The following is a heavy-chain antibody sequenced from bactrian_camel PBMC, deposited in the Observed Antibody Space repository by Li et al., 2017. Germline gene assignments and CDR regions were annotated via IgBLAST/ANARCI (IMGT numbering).Heavy chain of an antibody. Sequence: DVQLVESGGALVQPGGSLNLSCAASGFTFRDYDMSWVRQAPGKGLEWVSTVLSGGEIKFYGDSVKGRFTVSKDDAKNAVYLQFDNLKTEDMAMYFCVQCEFGSPINWGQGTQVTVS. CDR1: GFTFRDYD. V-gene: IGHV3S40*01. CDR2: VLSGGEIK. CDR3: VQCEFGSPIN. J-gene: IGHJ4*01.